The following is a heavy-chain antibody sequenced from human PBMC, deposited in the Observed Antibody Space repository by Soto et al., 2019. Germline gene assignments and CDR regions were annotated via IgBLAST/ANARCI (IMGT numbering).Heavy chain of an antibody. Sequence: VQLVESGGGLVKPGGSLRLSCAASGFTFSSYGMHWVRQAPGKGLEWVAVIWYDGSNKYYADSVKGRFTISRDNSKNTLYLQMNSLRAEDTAVYYCAREGGIAARPAYYYGMDVWGQGTTVTVSS. CDR3: AREGGIAARPAYYYGMDV. CDR1: GFTFSSYG. D-gene: IGHD6-6*01. J-gene: IGHJ6*02. CDR2: IWYDGSNK. V-gene: IGHV3-33*08.